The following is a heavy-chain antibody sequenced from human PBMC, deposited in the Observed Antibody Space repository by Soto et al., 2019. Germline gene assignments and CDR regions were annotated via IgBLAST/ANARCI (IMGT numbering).Heavy chain of an antibody. V-gene: IGHV1-46*01. CDR1: GYTFTSYY. J-gene: IGHJ5*02. D-gene: IGHD3-3*01. CDR3: ARDSGYDFWSGSPLGWFDP. Sequence: ASVKVSCKASGYTFTSYYMHWVRQAPGQGLEWMGIINPSGGSTSYAQKFQGRVTMTRDTSTSTVYMELSSLRSEDTAVYYCARDSGYDFWSGSPLGWFDPWGQGTLVTVSS. CDR2: INPSGGST.